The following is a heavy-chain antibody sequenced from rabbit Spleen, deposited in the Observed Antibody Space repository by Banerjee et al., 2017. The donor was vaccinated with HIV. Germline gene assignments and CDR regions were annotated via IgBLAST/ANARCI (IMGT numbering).Heavy chain of an antibody. CDR1: GFDFSSYG. Sequence: QLKETGGGLVQPGGSLTLSCKASGFDFSSYGVSWVRQVPGKGLEWIGYIDPVFGITYYANWVNGRFTISRDNAQNTLFLQLNSLTAADTATYFCVREVAAKFNLWGPGTLVTVS. V-gene: IGHV1S7*01. D-gene: IGHD4-1*01. CDR2: IDPVFGIT. CDR3: VREVAAKFNL. J-gene: IGHJ4*01.